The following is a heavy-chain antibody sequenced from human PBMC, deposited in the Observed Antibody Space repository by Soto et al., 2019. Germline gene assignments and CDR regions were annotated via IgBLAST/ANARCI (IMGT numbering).Heavy chain of an antibody. CDR3: VKDDGTATQIFDF. Sequence: EVHLVESGVAVVQTGGSLRLSCAAAGFIFENFVMHWVRQPPGKGLELVALISWDGDDTSYVVSVKGRLTISRDNSSESLFLQKNSLRSEDTALYYFVKDDGTATQIFDFWGQGTQVTVSS. CDR1: GFIFENFV. J-gene: IGHJ4*01. D-gene: IGHD2-21*02. V-gene: IGHV3-43*01. CDR2: ISWDGDDT.